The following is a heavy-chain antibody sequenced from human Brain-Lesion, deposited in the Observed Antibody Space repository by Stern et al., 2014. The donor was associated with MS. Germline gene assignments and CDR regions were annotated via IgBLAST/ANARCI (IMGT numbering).Heavy chain of an antibody. CDR1: GFTFGSCA. V-gene: IGHV3-30*18. D-gene: IGHD2/OR15-2a*01. Sequence: VHLVESGGGVVQPGGPLRLSCVASGFTFGSCAMHWVRQAPGKGLEWVAGVSYDAGNKSYADPIQGRFTLSPATSPNTLSMPLSSLRPEDTAVYYCAKDRQYLTYFFDHWGQGSLVTVSS. CDR2: VSYDAGNK. J-gene: IGHJ5*02. CDR3: AKDRQYLTYFFDH.